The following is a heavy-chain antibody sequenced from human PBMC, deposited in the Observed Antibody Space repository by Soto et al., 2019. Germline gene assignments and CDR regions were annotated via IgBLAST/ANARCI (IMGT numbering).Heavy chain of an antibody. V-gene: IGHV3-23*01. CDR2: ISASGDIT. Sequence: EVQLLESGGGLIQPGGSLRLSCAASGFTFTTYAMRWVRQAPGKGLEWVSAISASGDITYYADSVKGRFTISRDSSKNTLYVQMNGLRAEDTAIYYCAKDSNLLPWGSNHWGQGTLVTVSS. D-gene: IGHD2-15*01. J-gene: IGHJ5*02. CDR3: AKDSNLLPWGSNH. CDR1: GFTFTTYA.